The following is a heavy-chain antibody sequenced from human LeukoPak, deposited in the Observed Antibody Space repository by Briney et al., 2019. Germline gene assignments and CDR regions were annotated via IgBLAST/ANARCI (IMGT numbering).Heavy chain of an antibody. Sequence: GASVKVSCKASGGTFSSYAISWVRQAPGQGLEWMGRNIPILGIANYAQKFQGRVTITADKSTSTAYMELSSLRSEDTAVYYCARDGRDGSGSYYLGMDVWGQGTTVTVSS. V-gene: IGHV1-69*04. CDR3: ARDGRDGSGSYYLGMDV. D-gene: IGHD3-10*01. CDR1: GGTFSSYA. J-gene: IGHJ6*02. CDR2: NIPILGIA.